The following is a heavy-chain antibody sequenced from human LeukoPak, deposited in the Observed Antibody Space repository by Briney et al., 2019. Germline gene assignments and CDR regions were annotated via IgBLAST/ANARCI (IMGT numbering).Heavy chain of an antibody. D-gene: IGHD3-10*01. J-gene: IGHJ4*02. CDR2: IKQDGSEI. CDR1: RFTFRSYW. V-gene: IGHV3-7*01. Sequence: GGSLRLSCVVSRFTFRSYWMSWVRQAPGKGLEWVASIKQDGSEIYYVDSVKGRFTISRDNAKNSLYLQMNSLRADDTAVYTCARDLGSYRHFFDYWGQGTLVTVSS. CDR3: ARDLGSYRHFFDY.